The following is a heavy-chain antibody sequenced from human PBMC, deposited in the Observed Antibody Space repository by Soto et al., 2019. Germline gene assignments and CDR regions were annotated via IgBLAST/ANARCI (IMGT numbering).Heavy chain of an antibody. D-gene: IGHD2-2*01. Sequence: VQLVESGGGVVQPGRSLRLSCAASGFTFSSYGMHWVRQAPGKGLEWVAVIWYDGSNKYYADSVKGRFTISRDNSKNTLYLQMNSLRAEDTAVYYCARSLPAAISVPLDYWGQGTLVTVSS. CDR3: ARSLPAAISVPLDY. J-gene: IGHJ4*02. V-gene: IGHV3-33*01. CDR2: IWYDGSNK. CDR1: GFTFSSYG.